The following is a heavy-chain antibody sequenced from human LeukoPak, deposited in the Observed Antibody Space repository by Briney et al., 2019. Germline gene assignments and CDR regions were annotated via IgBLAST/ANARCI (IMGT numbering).Heavy chain of an antibody. CDR1: GFTFSSYE. CDR3: ARMALVATMGEY. J-gene: IGHJ4*02. Sequence: GGSLRLSCAASGFTFSSYEMNWVRQAPGKGLEWVSYISSSGSTIYYADSVKGRFTISRDNAKNSLYLQMNSLRAEDTAVYYCARMALVATMGEYWGQGAPVTVS. CDR2: ISSSGSTI. D-gene: IGHD5-12*01. V-gene: IGHV3-48*03.